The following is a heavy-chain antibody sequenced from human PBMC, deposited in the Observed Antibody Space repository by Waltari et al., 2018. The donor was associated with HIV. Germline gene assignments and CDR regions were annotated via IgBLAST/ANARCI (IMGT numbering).Heavy chain of an antibody. CDR1: GFTFSRYW. V-gene: IGHV3-7*01. Sequence: EEQLLASGGGLVQPGGSLRLSCVASGFTFSRYWRIWVRQAPGQGPELLARINQGGSGTSYDDEVMGRFTVSRNDPKESLYLHRKSLRAKDTCVYYCVRADYWGLLSDYHYGLDVGGQGTTVIVSS. CDR3: VRADYWGLLSDYHYGLDV. J-gene: IGHJ6*02. D-gene: IGHD7-27*01. CDR2: INQGGSGT.